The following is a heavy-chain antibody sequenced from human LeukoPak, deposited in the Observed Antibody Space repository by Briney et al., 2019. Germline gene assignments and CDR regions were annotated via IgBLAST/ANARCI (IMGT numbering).Heavy chain of an antibody. Sequence: PSETLSLTCTVSGGSISSYYWSWIRQPPGKGLEWIGYIYYSGSTNYNPSRKSRVTISVDTSKNQFSLKLSSVTAADTAVYYCARDRPAANWFDPWGQGTLVTVSS. CDR3: ARDRPAANWFDP. D-gene: IGHD2-2*01. V-gene: IGHV4-59*01. CDR2: IYYSGST. J-gene: IGHJ5*02. CDR1: GGSISSYY.